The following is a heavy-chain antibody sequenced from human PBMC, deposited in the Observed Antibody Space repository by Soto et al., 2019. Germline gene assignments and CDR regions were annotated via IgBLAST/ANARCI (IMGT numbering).Heavy chain of an antibody. V-gene: IGHV1-2*04. Sequence: QVQLVQSGAEVKKPGASVKVSCKASGYTFTNYYIHWVRQAPGQGLEWMGWIDGDSGDTKDAQKFQGWVTMTRDTSINTAHMELSRLTSDATAVYYCARTPNKGRAGVYGRDVWGQGTTVTVSS. J-gene: IGHJ6*02. CDR3: ARTPNKGRAGVYGRDV. D-gene: IGHD3-10*01. CDR1: GYTFTNYY. CDR2: IDGDSGDT.